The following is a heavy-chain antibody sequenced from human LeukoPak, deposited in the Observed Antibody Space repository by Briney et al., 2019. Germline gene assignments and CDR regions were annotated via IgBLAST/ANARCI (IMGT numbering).Heavy chain of an antibody. Sequence: PSETLSLTCAVSGGSISSGGYSWSWIRQPLGKGLEWIGYIYHSGSTYYNPSLKSRVTISVDRSKNQFSLKLSSVTAADTAVYYCARGSGANWFDPWGQGTLVTVSS. CDR2: IYHSGST. J-gene: IGHJ5*02. V-gene: IGHV4-30-2*01. D-gene: IGHD2-15*01. CDR1: GGSISSGGYS. CDR3: ARGSGANWFDP.